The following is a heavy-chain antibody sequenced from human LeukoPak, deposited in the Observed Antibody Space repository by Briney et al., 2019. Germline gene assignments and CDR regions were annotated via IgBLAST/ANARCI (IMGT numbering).Heavy chain of an antibody. D-gene: IGHD5-18*01. J-gene: IGHJ3*02. V-gene: IGHV4-31*03. Sequence: PSETLSLTCTVSGGSISSGGYYWGWIRQHPGKGLEWIGYIYYSGSTYYNPSLKSRVTISVDTSKNQFSLKLSSVTAADTAVYYCARGERYSYVLDAFDIWGQGTMVTVSS. CDR1: GGSISSGGYY. CDR3: ARGERYSYVLDAFDI. CDR2: IYYSGST.